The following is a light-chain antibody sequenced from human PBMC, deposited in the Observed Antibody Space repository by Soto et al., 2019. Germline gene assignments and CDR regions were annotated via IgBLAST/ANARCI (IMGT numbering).Light chain of an antibody. Sequence: IQMTQSPSSLSASVGDRVTITGLTSQSIATYLTWYQQKPGKAPKLLIYFSSRLESGVPSRFSGSGSGTDFTLTISSLQSEDFATYYCQQSYSTPPTFGQGTRLEIK. CDR3: QQSYSTPPT. CDR1: QSIATY. J-gene: IGKJ5*01. V-gene: IGKV1-39*01. CDR2: FSS.